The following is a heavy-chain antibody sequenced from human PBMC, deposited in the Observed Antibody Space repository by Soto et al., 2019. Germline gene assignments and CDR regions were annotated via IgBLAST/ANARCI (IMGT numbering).Heavy chain of an antibody. Sequence: QVHLEEVGGGVVQPGRSLRLSCAASGFSFSHYAMHWVRQAPGKGLDWVAVVIYDGTNKYYADSVKGRFTISRDNDRNTVFLQMNSLRTDDTAVYYCARGPLFGYFDSWGQGTLVTVSS. CDR3: ARGPLFGYFDS. J-gene: IGHJ4*02. CDR2: VIYDGTNK. V-gene: IGHV3-30-3*01. CDR1: GFSFSHYA. D-gene: IGHD3-10*01.